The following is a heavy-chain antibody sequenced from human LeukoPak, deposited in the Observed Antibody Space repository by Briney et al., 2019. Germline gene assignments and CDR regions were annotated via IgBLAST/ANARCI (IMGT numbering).Heavy chain of an antibody. CDR3: ARGGQRWLQYPYDY. CDR2: LTPRGDIT. Sequence: GASVKVSCKASGHTFTNYHIHWVRQAPGQGLEWMGILTPRGDITNYAQKFQGRVTMTRHTSTSTIYMELSSLRSEDTAVYYCARGGQRWLQYPYDYWGQGTVVTVSS. CDR1: GHTFTNYH. D-gene: IGHD5-24*01. J-gene: IGHJ4*02. V-gene: IGHV1-46*01.